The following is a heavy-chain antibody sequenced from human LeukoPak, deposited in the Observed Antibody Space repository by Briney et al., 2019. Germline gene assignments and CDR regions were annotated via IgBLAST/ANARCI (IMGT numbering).Heavy chain of an antibody. J-gene: IGHJ4*02. CDR2: IWYDGSNK. Sequence: GGSLRLSCAASGFTFSSYGMHWVRQAPGKGLEWVAVIWYDGSNKYYADSVKGRFTISRDNSKNTLYLQMNSLRAEDTAVYYCAREPVSSGYSTFFDYWGQGTLVTVSS. D-gene: IGHD3-22*01. CDR1: GFTFSSYG. V-gene: IGHV3-33*01. CDR3: AREPVSSGYSTFFDY.